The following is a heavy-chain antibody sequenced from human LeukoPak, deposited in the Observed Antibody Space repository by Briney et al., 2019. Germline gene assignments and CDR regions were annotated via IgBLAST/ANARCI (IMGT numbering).Heavy chain of an antibody. CDR1: GYTFTIYD. V-gene: IGHV1-18*01. J-gene: IGHJ4*02. CDR2: ITTNNGNT. Sequence: ASVKVSCKASGYTFTIYDITWVRQAPGQGLEWMGWITTNNGNTNYAQKFQGRVTMTTDTSTSTACMELRSLRSDDTAVYYCARVLGSRHYYESTGYLDYWGQGTLVTVSS. CDR3: ARVLGSRHYYESTGYLDY. D-gene: IGHD3-22*01.